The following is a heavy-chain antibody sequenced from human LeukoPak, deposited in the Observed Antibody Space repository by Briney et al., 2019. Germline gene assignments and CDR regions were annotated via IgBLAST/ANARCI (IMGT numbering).Heavy chain of an antibody. Sequence: SETLSLSCTVSGGSFSSGSYFWSWIRQPPGKGLEWIGYIYYSGSTNYNPSLKSRVTISKDTSKNQFSLKLSSVTAADTAVYYCAREAHCSGGSCYYADYWGQGNLVTVSS. J-gene: IGHJ4*02. D-gene: IGHD2-15*01. CDR3: AREAHCSGGSCYYADY. CDR2: IYYSGST. CDR1: GGSFSSGSYF. V-gene: IGHV4-61*01.